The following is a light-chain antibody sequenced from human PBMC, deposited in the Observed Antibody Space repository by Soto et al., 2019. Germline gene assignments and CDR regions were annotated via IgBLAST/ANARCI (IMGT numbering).Light chain of an antibody. V-gene: IGLV2-14*01. Sequence: QSVLTQPASVSGSPGQSITISCSGTSRDIGAYNLVSWYQQPPGKAPKLLIYEVRNRPSGISYRFSGSKSGNTASLTTSGLQAEDEADYYCCTDAGSYKVFGIGTKVTVL. CDR1: SRDIGAYNL. J-gene: IGLJ1*01. CDR2: EVR. CDR3: CTDAGSYKV.